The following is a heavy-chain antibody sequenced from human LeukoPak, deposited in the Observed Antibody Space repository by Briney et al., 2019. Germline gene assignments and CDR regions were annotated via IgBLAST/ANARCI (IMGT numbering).Heavy chain of an antibody. CDR3: ASWAGYSSGWYVPGAFDI. J-gene: IGHJ3*02. CDR2: INHSGST. Sequence: SETLSLTCAVYGGSFSGYYWSWIRQPPGKGLEWIGEINHSGSTNYNPSLKSRVTISVDTSKNQFSLKLSSVTAADTAVYYCASWAGYSSGWYVPGAFDIWGQGTMVTVSS. CDR1: GGSFSGYY. V-gene: IGHV4-34*01. D-gene: IGHD6-19*01.